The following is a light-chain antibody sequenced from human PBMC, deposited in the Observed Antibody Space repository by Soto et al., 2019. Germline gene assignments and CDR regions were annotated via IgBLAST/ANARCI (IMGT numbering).Light chain of an antibody. V-gene: IGLV2-8*01. J-gene: IGLJ3*02. CDR3: SSFASSNTWV. Sequence: QSALTQPPSASGSPGQSVTISCTGTSSDVGAYNYVSWYQQHAGKAPKLVIYEFTKRPSGVPDRFSGSKSANTASLTVSGLQAEDEADYYCSSFASSNTWVFGGGTQLTVL. CDR2: EFT. CDR1: SSDVGAYNY.